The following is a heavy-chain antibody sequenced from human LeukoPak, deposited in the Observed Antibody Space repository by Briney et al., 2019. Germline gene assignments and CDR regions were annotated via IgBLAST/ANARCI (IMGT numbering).Heavy chain of an antibody. J-gene: IGHJ4*02. Sequence: GASVKVPCKASGYTFTSYGISWVRPALGQGLEWMGWISAYNGNTNYAQKLQGRVTMTTDTSTSTAYMELRSLRSDETAVYYCARNKFFGSPFDYWGQGTLVTVSS. D-gene: IGHD3-10*01. CDR1: GYTFTSYG. V-gene: IGHV1-18*01. CDR3: ARNKFFGSPFDY. CDR2: ISAYNGNT.